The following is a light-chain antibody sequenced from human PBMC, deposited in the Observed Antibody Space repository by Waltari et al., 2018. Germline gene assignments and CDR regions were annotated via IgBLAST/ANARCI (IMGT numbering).Light chain of an antibody. Sequence: SYELTQPPSVSVSPGQTASLPRPGAKLGDKNASWYQQKPGHSPVLVIYQDSKRPSGIPERFSGSNSGNTATLTISGTQAMDEADYYCQAWDSSTHVVFGGGTKLTVL. CDR2: QDS. V-gene: IGLV3-1*01. CDR1: KLGDKN. J-gene: IGLJ2*01. CDR3: QAWDSSTHVV.